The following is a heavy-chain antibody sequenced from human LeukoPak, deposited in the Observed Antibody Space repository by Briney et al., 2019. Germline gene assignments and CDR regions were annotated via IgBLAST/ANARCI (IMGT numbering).Heavy chain of an antibody. CDR3: AREPYYYGSGSHMGNWFDP. V-gene: IGHV3-48*01. J-gene: IGHJ5*02. CDR1: GFTSSSYS. D-gene: IGHD3-10*01. CDR2: ISSSSTI. Sequence: PGGSLRLSCAASGFTSSSYSMNWVRQAPGKGLEWVSYISSSSTIYYADSVKGRFTISRDNAKNSLYLQMSSLRAEDTAVYYCAREPYYYGSGSHMGNWFDPWGQGTLVTVSS.